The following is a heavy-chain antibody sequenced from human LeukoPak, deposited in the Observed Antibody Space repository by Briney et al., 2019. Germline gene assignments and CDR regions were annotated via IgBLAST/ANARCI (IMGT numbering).Heavy chain of an antibody. CDR1: GFTFDDYA. J-gene: IGHJ1*01. Sequence: GGSLRLSGAASGFTFDDYAMHWVRQAPGKGLEWVSGISWNSGSIGYADSAKGRFTISRDNAKNSLYLQMNSLRAEDTALYYCAKGTRGGDWLREYFQHWGQGTLVTVSS. D-gene: IGHD2-21*02. CDR2: ISWNSGSI. V-gene: IGHV3-9*01. CDR3: AKGTRGGDWLREYFQH.